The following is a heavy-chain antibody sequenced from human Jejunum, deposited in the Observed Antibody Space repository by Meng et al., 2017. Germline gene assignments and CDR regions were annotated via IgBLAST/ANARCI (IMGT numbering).Heavy chain of an antibody. CDR1: GGSISSGGCY. Sequence: QVQLQESGPGLMRPSQTLSLTCTVPGGSISSGGCYWRWLRQHPGKGLDWIAYSDNSGSTDYNPSLKSRITTSLDTSKNQFSLNLSSVTAADTAVYYCARSRVTTGLFNSWGRGTLVTVSS. CDR3: ARSRVTTGLFNS. J-gene: IGHJ4*02. D-gene: IGHD4-17*01. V-gene: IGHV4-31*03. CDR2: SDNSGST.